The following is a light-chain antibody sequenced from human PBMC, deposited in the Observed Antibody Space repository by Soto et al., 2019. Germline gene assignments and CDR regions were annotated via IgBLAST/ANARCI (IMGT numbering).Light chain of an antibody. Sequence: DIQMTQSPSSLSASVGDRVTITCRASQSISSYLKWYQQKPGKAPKLLIYASSSLQSGVPSRFSGSGSGTDFTLTIRSLQPEDFATYYCQQCYSTSCTFGQGTKLEIK. J-gene: IGKJ2*02. V-gene: IGKV1-39*01. CDR1: QSISSY. CDR3: QQCYSTSCT. CDR2: ASS.